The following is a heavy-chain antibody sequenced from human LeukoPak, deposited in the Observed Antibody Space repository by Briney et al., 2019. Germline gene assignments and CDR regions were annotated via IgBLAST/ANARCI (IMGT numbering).Heavy chain of an antibody. CDR1: GYTFTGYY. D-gene: IGHD6-6*01. J-gene: IGHJ4*02. CDR2: INPNSGGT. Sequence: ASVKVSCKASGYTFTGYYMHWVRQAPGQGLEWMGWINPNSGGTNYAQKLQGRVTMTTDTSTSTAYMELRSLRSDDTAVYYCARARQLDSGFDYWGQGTLVTVSS. V-gene: IGHV1-2*02. CDR3: ARARQLDSGFDY.